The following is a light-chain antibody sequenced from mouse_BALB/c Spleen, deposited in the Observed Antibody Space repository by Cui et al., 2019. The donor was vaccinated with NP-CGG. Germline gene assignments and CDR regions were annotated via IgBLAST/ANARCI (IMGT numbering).Light chain of an antibody. CDR2: GTN. CDR3: ALWYSNHWV. Sequence: QAVVTQESALTTSPGETVTLTCRSSIGAFTISNYANWVQEKPDHLFTGLIGGTNNRAPGVPARFSGSLIGDKAALTITGVQTEDEAIYFCALWYSNHWVFGGGTKLTVL. CDR1: IGAFTISNY. J-gene: IGLJ1*01. V-gene: IGLV1*01.